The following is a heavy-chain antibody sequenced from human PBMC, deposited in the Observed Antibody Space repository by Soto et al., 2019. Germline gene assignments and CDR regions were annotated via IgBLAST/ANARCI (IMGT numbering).Heavy chain of an antibody. D-gene: IGHD3-10*01. CDR1: GDTFNFYS. CDR2: INPILSMS. Sequence: QVQLVQSGADVQRPGSSVRVSCKASGDTFNFYSINWVRQAPGRGLQWMGRINPILSMSNYAPRFQGRVTMTAYKSTSTGYMELSSLRSEDTDMYYCATSYGSGYRAFDSWGQGALVTVSS. J-gene: IGHJ4*02. CDR3: ATSYGSGYRAFDS. V-gene: IGHV1-69*02.